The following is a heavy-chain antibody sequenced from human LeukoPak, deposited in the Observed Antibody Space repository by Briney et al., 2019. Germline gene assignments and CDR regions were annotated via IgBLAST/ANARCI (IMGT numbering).Heavy chain of an antibody. CDR3: ARDLGYFDY. V-gene: IGHV3-33*01. CDR2: LWYDGSNK. J-gene: IGHJ4*02. CDR1: GFTFSGYG. Sequence: GGSLRLSCAASGFTFSGYGMHWVRQAPGKGLEWVTFLWYDGSNKYYADSVKGRFTISRDNSKNTLYLQMNTLRAEDTAVYYCARDLGYFDYWGQGTLVTVSS.